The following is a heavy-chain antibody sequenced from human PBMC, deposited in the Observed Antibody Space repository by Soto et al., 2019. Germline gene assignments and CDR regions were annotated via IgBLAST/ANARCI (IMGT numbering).Heavy chain of an antibody. CDR1: GFTFSDYY. D-gene: IGHD1-26*01. CDR2: ISSSGSTI. Sequence: QVQLVETGGGLVKPGGSLRLSCAASGFTFSDYYMSWIRQAPGKGLEWVSYISSSGSTIYYADSVKGRFTIARDNAKNSMYLKMNSLRAEDTGVYYCARDRNSFGGSYEGYWGQGTLVTVSS. J-gene: IGHJ4*02. CDR3: ARDRNSFGGSYEGY. V-gene: IGHV3-11*01.